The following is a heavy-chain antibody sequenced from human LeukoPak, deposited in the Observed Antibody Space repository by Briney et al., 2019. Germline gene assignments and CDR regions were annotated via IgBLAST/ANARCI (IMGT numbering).Heavy chain of an antibody. CDR1: GGTFSSYA. V-gene: IGHV1-69*04. D-gene: IGHD3-10*01. J-gene: IGHJ6*02. Sequence: SVKVSCKASGGTFSSYAISWVRQAPGQGLEWMGRIIPILGIANYAQKFQGRVTMTRNTSISTAYMELSSLRSEDTAVYYCARGRGVMGYYYCGMDVWGQGTTVTVSS. CDR2: IIPILGIA. CDR3: ARGRGVMGYYYCGMDV.